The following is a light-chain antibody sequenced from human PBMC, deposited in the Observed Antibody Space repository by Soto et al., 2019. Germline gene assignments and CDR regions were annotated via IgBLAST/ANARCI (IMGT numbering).Light chain of an antibody. CDR1: QSVSSY. CDR3: QQRSNSIT. J-gene: IGKJ5*01. V-gene: IGKV3-11*01. Sequence: EIVLTQSPATLSLSPGERATLSCRASQSVSSYLAWYQQKPGQAPRLLIYDASNRATGIPARFSGSGSGTVFTFIISSIEPEDFVLYYCQQRSNSITFGQVTRLEIK. CDR2: DAS.